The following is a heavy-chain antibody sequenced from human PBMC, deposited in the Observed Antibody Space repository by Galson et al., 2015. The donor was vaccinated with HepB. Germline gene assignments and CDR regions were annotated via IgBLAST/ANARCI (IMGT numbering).Heavy chain of an antibody. CDR2: IIPIFGTA. J-gene: IGHJ3*02. Sequence: SVKVSCKASGGTLSSYAISWVRQAPGQGLEWMGGIIPIFGTANYAQKFQGRVTITADKSTSTAYMELSSLRSEDTAVYYCASVVAVAGTGLDAFDIWGQGTMVTVSS. CDR1: GGTLSSYA. V-gene: IGHV1-69*06. D-gene: IGHD6-19*01. CDR3: ASVVAVAGTGLDAFDI.